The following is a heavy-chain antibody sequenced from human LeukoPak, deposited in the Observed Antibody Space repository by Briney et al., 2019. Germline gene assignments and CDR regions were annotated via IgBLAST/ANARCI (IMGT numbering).Heavy chain of an antibody. CDR3: ARDYDSNWFDP. D-gene: IGHD5-12*01. J-gene: IGHJ5*02. V-gene: IGHV4-59*01. CDR2: IYYSGST. CDR1: GGSINSYW. Sequence: PSETLSLICSVSGGSINSYWWSWIRQPPGKGLEWIGYIYYSGSTNYNPSLNSRVTISVDTSKNQFSLKLSSVTAADTAVYYCARDYDSNWFDPWGQGTLVTVSS.